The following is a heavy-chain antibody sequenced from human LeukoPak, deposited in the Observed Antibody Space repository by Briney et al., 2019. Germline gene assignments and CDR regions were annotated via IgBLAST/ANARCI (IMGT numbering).Heavy chain of an antibody. V-gene: IGHV3-23*01. CDR3: SASSGYYYTAFRY. D-gene: IGHD3-22*01. CDR1: GFTFSSYA. J-gene: IGHJ4*02. CDR2: ISGSGGST. Sequence: GGSLRLSCAVSGFTFSSYAMNWLRQAPGKELEWVSTISGSGGSTYYADSVKGRFTISRDNSKNTLYLEMNSLRAEDTAVYYCSASSGYYYTAFRYCGEGTLVTVSS.